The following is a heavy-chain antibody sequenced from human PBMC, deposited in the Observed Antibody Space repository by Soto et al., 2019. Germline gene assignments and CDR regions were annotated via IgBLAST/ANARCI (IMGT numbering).Heavy chain of an antibody. CDR2: IIPIFGTA. J-gene: IGHJ6*02. D-gene: IGHD2-2*01. V-gene: IGHV1-69*13. CDR1: GGTFSSYA. CDR3: ARGVVVPAAHPRYYYYYGMDV. Sequence: ASVKVSCKASGGTFSSYAISWVRQAPGQGLEWMGGIIPIFGTANYAQKFQGRVTITADESTSTAYMELSSLRSEDTAVYYCARGVVVPAAHPRYYYYYGMDVWGQGTTVTVPS.